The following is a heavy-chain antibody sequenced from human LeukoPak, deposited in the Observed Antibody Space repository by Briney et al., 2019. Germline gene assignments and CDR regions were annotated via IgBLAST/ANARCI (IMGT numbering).Heavy chain of an antibody. D-gene: IGHD5-12*01. Sequence: GGSLRLSCATSGFIFSSCAMSWVRQAPGKGLEWVSVISGSGGSTNYAESVKGRLTISRDNSKNMLYLQMNSLRVEDTAVYYCAKHRGRDVGYPFDYWGQGTLVTVSS. CDR1: GFIFSSCA. CDR2: ISGSGGST. V-gene: IGHV3-23*01. J-gene: IGHJ4*02. CDR3: AKHRGRDVGYPFDY.